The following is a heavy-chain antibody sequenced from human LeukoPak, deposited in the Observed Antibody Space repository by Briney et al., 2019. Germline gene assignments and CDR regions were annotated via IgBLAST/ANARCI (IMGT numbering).Heavy chain of an antibody. CDR2: IGTSGSST. J-gene: IGHJ4*02. V-gene: IGHV3-23*01. CDR1: GFTFSSYG. Sequence: GGTLRLSCAASGFTFSSYGMNWVRQAPGKGLEWVSGIGTSGSSTYYADSVKGRFTISRDNSKNTMYVQMNSLRAEDTAVYYCAKDTKWQLNTYYIDYWGQGTLVTVSS. CDR3: AKDTKWQLNTYYIDY. D-gene: IGHD5-12*01.